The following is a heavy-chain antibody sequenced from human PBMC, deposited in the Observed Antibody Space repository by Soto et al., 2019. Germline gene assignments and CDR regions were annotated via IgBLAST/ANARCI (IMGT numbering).Heavy chain of an antibody. CDR1: GGTFSSSA. CDR2: IIPIFGTA. D-gene: IGHD1-20*01. J-gene: IGHJ3*02. CDR3: ARVGRGVITSHAFDI. Sequence: ASVKVSCKASGGTFSSSAISWVRQAPGQGLEWMGGIIPIFGTASYAQKFQGRVTITADDSTSTAYMELSSLRSEDTAVYYCARVGRGVITSHAFDIWGQGTMVTVS. V-gene: IGHV1-69*13.